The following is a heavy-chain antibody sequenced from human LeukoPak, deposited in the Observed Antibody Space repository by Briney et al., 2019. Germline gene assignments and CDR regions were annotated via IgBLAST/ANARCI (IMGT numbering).Heavy chain of an antibody. V-gene: IGHV3-21*01. Sequence: GGSLRLSCAASGFTFSSYSMNWVRQAPGKGLEWVSSISSSSSYIYYADSVKGRFTISRDNAKNSLYLQMNSLRAEDTAVYYCARVANDYGDRFDYWGQGTLVTVSS. CDR3: ARVANDYGDRFDY. J-gene: IGHJ4*02. D-gene: IGHD4-17*01. CDR2: ISSSSSYI. CDR1: GFTFSSYS.